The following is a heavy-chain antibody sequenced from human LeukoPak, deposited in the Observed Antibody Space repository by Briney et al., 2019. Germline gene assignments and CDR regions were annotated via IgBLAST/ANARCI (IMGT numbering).Heavy chain of an antibody. D-gene: IGHD5-24*01. CDR1: GFTFSSHG. CDR2: ISPNGVIT. V-gene: IGHV3-23*01. J-gene: IGHJ4*02. CDR3: AKDDAWLQYGN. Sequence: GGSLRLSCASSGFTFSSHGMNWVRQAPGKGLEWVSGISPNGVITYYADSVKGRFTISRDNSKGTVYLQMNSLRPEDTAVYYCAKDDAWLQYGNWGRGTLVTVSS.